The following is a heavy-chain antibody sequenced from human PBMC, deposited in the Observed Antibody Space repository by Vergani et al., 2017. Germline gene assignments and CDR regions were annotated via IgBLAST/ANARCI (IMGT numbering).Heavy chain of an antibody. CDR3: ARERYCSGGSCYWWDDY. J-gene: IGHJ4*02. Sequence: QVQLVQSGAEVKKPGSSVKVSCKASGGTFSSYAISWVRQAPGQGLEWMGGIIPIFGTANYAQKFQGRVTITAYESTSTAYMELSRLRSEDTAVYYCARERYCSGGSCYWWDDYWGQGTLVTVSS. D-gene: IGHD2-15*01. V-gene: IGHV1-69*01. CDR2: IIPIFGTA. CDR1: GGTFSSYA.